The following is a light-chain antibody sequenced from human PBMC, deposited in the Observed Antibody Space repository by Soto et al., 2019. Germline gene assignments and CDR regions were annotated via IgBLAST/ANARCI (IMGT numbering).Light chain of an antibody. Sequence: QSALTQPASVSGSRGQSITISCTGTSSDIGDYNSVSWYQQHPGKAPKLIIYEVSHRPSGVSNRFSGSKSGNTASLTISGLQADDEADYYCNSFTTSTTPYVFGTGTKVTVL. CDR2: EVS. CDR1: SSDIGDYNS. CDR3: NSFTTSTTPYV. J-gene: IGLJ1*01. V-gene: IGLV2-14*03.